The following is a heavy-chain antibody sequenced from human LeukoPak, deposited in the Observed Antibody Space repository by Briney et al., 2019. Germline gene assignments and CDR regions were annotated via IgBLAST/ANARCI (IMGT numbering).Heavy chain of an antibody. J-gene: IGHJ5*02. Sequence: SVKVSCKASGYTFTNYGISWVRQAPGQGLEWMGRIIPILGIANYAQKFQGRVTITADKSTSTAYMELSSLRSEDTAVYYCARDRYYYGSGSYFTFDPWGQGTLVTVSS. CDR3: ARDRYYYGSGSYFTFDP. CDR1: GYTFTNYG. V-gene: IGHV1-69*04. D-gene: IGHD3-10*01. CDR2: IIPILGIA.